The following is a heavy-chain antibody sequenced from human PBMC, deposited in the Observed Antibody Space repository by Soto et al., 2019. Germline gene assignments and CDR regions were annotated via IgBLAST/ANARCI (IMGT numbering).Heavy chain of an antibody. J-gene: IGHJ6*02. CDR3: ATNSRPQQPYYYYGMDV. V-gene: IGHV1-18*01. D-gene: IGHD7-27*01. CDR1: GYTFTSYG. Sequence: ASVKVSCKASGYTFTSYGISWVRQAPGQGLEWMGWISAYNGNTNYAQKLQGRVTMTTDTSTSTAYMELRSLRSDDTAVYYCATNSRPQQPYYYYGMDVWGQGTTVTVS. CDR2: ISAYNGNT.